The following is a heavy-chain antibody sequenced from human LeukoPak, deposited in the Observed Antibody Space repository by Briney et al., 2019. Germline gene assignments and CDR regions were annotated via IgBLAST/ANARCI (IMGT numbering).Heavy chain of an antibody. Sequence: TSETLSLTCTVSGGSISSYYWSWIRQPPGKGLEWIGYIYYSGSTNYNPSLKSRVTISVDTSKNQFSLKLSSVTAADTAVYYCARGGSGWNYYYYYMDVWGKGTTVTISS. CDR1: GGSISSYY. D-gene: IGHD6-19*01. V-gene: IGHV4-59*08. CDR2: IYYSGST. J-gene: IGHJ6*03. CDR3: ARGGSGWNYYYYYMDV.